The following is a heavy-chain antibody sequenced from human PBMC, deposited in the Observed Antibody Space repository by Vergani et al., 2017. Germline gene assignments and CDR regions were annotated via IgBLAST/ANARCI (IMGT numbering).Heavy chain of an antibody. CDR1: GGSISSYY. CDR3: ARADRWLRPEYYYYMDV. V-gene: IGHV4-59*01. Sequence: QVQLQESGPGLVKPSETLSLTCTVSGGSISSYYWSWIRQPPGKGLEWIGYIYYSGSTNYNPSLKSRVTISVDTSKNQFSLKLSSVTAADPAVYYCARADRWLRPEYYYYMDVWGKGTTVTVSS. J-gene: IGHJ6*03. CDR2: IYYSGST. D-gene: IGHD5-12*01.